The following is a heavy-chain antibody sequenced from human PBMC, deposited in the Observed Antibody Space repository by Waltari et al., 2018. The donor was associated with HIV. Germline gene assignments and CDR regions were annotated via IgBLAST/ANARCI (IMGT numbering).Heavy chain of an antibody. V-gene: IGHV3-9*01. D-gene: IGHD3-3*01. CDR3: VKDGASTIFGVLNGMDV. J-gene: IGHJ6*02. CDR2: ISWNSGDI. CDR1: GITFDNFA. Sequence: EVQLVESGGGSVQPGRSLRLSCTASGITFDNFAMHWVRQPPGKGLEWVSGISWNSGDIAYADSVKGRFTISRDNTKNSLFLQMNSVRVEDTAIYYCVKDGASTIFGVLNGMDVWGQGTTVTVPS.